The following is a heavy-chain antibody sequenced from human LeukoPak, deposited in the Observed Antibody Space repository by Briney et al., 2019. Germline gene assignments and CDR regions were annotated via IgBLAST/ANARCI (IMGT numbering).Heavy chain of an antibody. CDR3: ATGGILQVTSASYHVMYV. J-gene: IGHJ6*01. CDR1: GFSFCSYI. V-gene: IGHV3-64*01. Sequence: PRGSPRLSSAHSGFSFCSYIRQSVSQAPGKGLEYVSGISSNGGTTYYANSVEGRFTISRDNSKNTLSLQMGSLRVEDMAVYAGATGGILQVTSASYHVMYVWGQGTTVTVSS. CDR2: ISSNGGTT. D-gene: IGHD1-14*01.